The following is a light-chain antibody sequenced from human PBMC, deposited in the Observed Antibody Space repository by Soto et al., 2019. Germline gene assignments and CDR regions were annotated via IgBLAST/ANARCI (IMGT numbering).Light chain of an antibody. Sequence: AIQMTQSPSSLSASVGDRVTITCRASQGIKNDVGWYQQKPGKAPKLLIYAASSLHNGVPPRFSGSGSGTDFTLTISSLQPEDFATYYCLQDYNYPYTFGQGTKREIK. CDR1: QGIKND. J-gene: IGKJ2*01. CDR3: LQDYNYPYT. CDR2: AAS. V-gene: IGKV1-6*01.